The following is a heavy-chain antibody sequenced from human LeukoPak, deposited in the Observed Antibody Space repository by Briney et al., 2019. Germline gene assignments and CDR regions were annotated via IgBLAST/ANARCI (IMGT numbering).Heavy chain of an antibody. CDR1: GGTFSSYA. D-gene: IGHD2-21*01. CDR2: IIPIFGTA. V-gene: IGHV1-69*01. J-gene: IGHJ6*03. Sequence: SVKVSCKASGGTFSSYAISWVRQAPGQGLEWMGGIIPIFGTANYAQKFQGRVTITADESTSTAYMELSSLRSEDTAVYYCAFACGGDCYPYYYYYMDVWGKGTTVTVSS. CDR3: AFACGGDCYPYYYYYMDV.